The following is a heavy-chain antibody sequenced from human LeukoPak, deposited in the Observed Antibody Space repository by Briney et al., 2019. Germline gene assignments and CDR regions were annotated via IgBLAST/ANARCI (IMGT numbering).Heavy chain of an antibody. D-gene: IGHD3-3*01. Sequence: GGSLRLSCAASGFTFSSYAMSWVRQAPGKGLEWVSAISGSGGSTYYADSVKGRFTISRDNSKNTLYLQMNSLRAEDTAVYYCANSPDFWSGYYTTYYYYYMDVWGKGTTVTVSS. CDR2: ISGSGGST. CDR1: GFTFSSYA. CDR3: ANSPDFWSGYYTTYYYYYMDV. J-gene: IGHJ6*03. V-gene: IGHV3-23*01.